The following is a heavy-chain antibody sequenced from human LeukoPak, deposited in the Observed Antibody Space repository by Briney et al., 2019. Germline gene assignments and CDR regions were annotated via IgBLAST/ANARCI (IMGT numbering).Heavy chain of an antibody. CDR3: AREITMVRGVIYYYYYYMDV. CDR2: ISSSSSYI. V-gene: IGHV3-21*01. J-gene: IGHJ6*03. D-gene: IGHD3-10*01. CDR1: GFTFSSYG. Sequence: GGSLRLSCAASGFTFSSYGMHWVRQAPGKGLEWVSSISSSSSYIYYADSVKGRFTISRDNAKNSLYLQMNSLRAEDTAVYYCAREITMVRGVIYYYYYYMDVWGKGTTVTISS.